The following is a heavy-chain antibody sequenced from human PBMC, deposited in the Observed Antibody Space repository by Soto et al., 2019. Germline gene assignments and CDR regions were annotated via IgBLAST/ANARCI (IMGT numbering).Heavy chain of an antibody. CDR1: GGSISSGGYS. V-gene: IGHV4-30-2*01. J-gene: IGHJ3*01. CDR3: ARGGAGSRHPDDAFDL. Sequence: SETLSLTCAVSGGSISSGGYSWSWIRQPPGKGLEWIGYIYHSGSTYYNPSLKSRVTISVDRSKNQFSLKPSSVTAADTAVYYRARGGAGSRHPDDAFDLWGQGTMVTVSS. CDR2: IYHSGST. D-gene: IGHD6-19*01.